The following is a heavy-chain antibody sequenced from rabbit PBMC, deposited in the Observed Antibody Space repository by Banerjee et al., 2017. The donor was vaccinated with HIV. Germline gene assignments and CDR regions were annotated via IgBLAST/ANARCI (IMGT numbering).Heavy chain of an antibody. CDR1: GFSFSSDYY. D-gene: IGHD4-2*01. CDR2: INTGSSGST. V-gene: IGHV1S43*01. Sequence: QEQLVESGGGPVQPEGSLTLTCTASGFSFSSDYYMCWVRQAPGKGLEWIACINTGSSGSTYYASWANGRFTISRSTSLNTVDLKMTSLTAADTATYFCAREDAGSGDGTLHLWGPGTLVTVS. J-gene: IGHJ4*01. CDR3: AREDAGSGDGTLHL.